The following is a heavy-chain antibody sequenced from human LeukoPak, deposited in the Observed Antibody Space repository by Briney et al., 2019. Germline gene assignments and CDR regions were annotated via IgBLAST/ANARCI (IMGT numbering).Heavy chain of an antibody. CDR1: GFTFSDYY. CDR2: ITNRGDTV. D-gene: IGHD6-13*01. J-gene: IGHJ4*02. CDR3: ARDSHASSWYQDY. Sequence: GGSLRLSCAASGFTFSDYYMTWVRQAPGKGLEWLSYITNRGDTVFYADSVKGRFTVSRDNAKRSLYLQIESLRDDDTAVYYCARDSHASSWYQDYWGQGTLVTVSS. V-gene: IGHV3-11*01.